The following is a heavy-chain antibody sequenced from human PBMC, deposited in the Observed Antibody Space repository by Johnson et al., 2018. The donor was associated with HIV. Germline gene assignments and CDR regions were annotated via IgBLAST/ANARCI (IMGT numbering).Heavy chain of an antibody. CDR2: MSYDGSNK. CDR3: AKDSDYDTHWGAVDI. Sequence: QVQLVESGGGVVQPGRSLRLSCAASGFIFSSYGMHWVRQAPGKGLEWVTGMSYDGSNKYYADYVKGRFTISRDNYKNTLYLQLNSLRAEDPAWYNCAKDSDYDTHWGAVDIWGQGTMVTVSS. J-gene: IGHJ3*02. V-gene: IGHV3-30*18. CDR1: GFIFSSYG. D-gene: IGHD3-22*01.